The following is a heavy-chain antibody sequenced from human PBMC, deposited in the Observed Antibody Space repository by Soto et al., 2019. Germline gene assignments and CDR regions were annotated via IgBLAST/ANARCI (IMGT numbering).Heavy chain of an antibody. CDR3: ARDPAP. Sequence: QVQLQESGPGLVKPSETLSLTCTVSGGSITRGGYYWSWIRQHPGKGLEWIGYIYNSGTTYYNPSLQSRVTISVDTSKNQFSLKLTSVTAAATAVYYCARDPAPWGQGTLVTVSS. CDR2: IYNSGTT. J-gene: IGHJ5*02. V-gene: IGHV4-31*03. CDR1: GGSITRGGYY.